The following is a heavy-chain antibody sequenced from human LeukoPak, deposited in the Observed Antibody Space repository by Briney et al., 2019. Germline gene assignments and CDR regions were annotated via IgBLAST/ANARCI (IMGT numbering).Heavy chain of an antibody. CDR2: INDSGST. J-gene: IGHJ5*02. CDR3: ARDNSVRDEAWWFNP. V-gene: IGHV4-34*01. CDR1: GGSFSGYY. D-gene: IGHD5-24*01. Sequence: SETLSLTCAVYGGSFSGYYWSWIRQPPGKGLEWIGEINDSGSTNYNPSLKSRVTISVDTSKNQFSLKLSSVTAADTAVYYCARDNSVRDEAWWFNPWGQGTLVTVSS.